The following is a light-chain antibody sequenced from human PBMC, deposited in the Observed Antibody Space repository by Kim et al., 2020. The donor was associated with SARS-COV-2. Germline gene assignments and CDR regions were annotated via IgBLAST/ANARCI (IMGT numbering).Light chain of an antibody. V-gene: IGLV1-47*01. Sequence: QSVLTQPPSASGTPGQRVTISCSGSSSNIGSNYVYWYQQLPGTAPKLLIYRNNQRPSGVPDRFSGSKSGTSASLAISGLRSEDEADYYCAAWDDSLSGVVFGGGTQLTDL. CDR1: SSNIGSNY. CDR2: RNN. CDR3: AAWDDSLSGVV. J-gene: IGLJ2*01.